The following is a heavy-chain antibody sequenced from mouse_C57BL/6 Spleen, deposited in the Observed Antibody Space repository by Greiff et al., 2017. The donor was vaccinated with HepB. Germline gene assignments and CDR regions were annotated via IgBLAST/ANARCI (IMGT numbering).Heavy chain of an antibody. CDR1: GYTFTDYY. CDR3: ARVELGKGIMDY. V-gene: IGHV1-76*01. J-gene: IGHJ4*01. CDR2: IYPGSGNT. D-gene: IGHD4-1*01. Sequence: QVQLQQSGAELVRPGASVKLSCKASGYTFTDYYINWVQQRPGQGLEWIARIYPGSGNTYYNEKVKGKATLTAEKSSSTAYMQLSSLTSEDSAVYFCARVELGKGIMDYWGQGTSVTVSS.